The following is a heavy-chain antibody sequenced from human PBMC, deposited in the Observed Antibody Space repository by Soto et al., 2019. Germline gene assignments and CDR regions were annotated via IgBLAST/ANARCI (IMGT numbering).Heavy chain of an antibody. CDR3: AKEYEYSSGWERIDY. CDR1: GFTFSSYA. V-gene: IGHV3-23*01. J-gene: IGHJ4*02. Sequence: EVQLLESGGGLVQPGGSLRLSCAASGFTFSSYAMSWVRQAPGKGLEWVSAISGSGISTYYADSVKGRFTISRDNSXXTLYLQMNSLRAEDTAVYYCAKEYEYSSGWERIDYWGQGTLVTVSS. CDR2: ISGSGIST. D-gene: IGHD6-19*01.